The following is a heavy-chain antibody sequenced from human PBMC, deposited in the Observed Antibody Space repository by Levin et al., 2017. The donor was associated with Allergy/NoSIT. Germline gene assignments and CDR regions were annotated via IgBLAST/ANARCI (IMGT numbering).Heavy chain of an antibody. CDR2: IKSKTDGGTT. J-gene: IGHJ4*02. Sequence: GESLKISCAASGFTFSNAWMSWVRQAPGKGLEWVGRIKSKTDGGTTDYAAPVKGRFTISRDDSKNTLYLQMNSLKTEDTAVYYCTTESGYSSSWYGPCEYWGQGTLVTVSS. CDR1: GFTFSNAW. V-gene: IGHV3-15*01. D-gene: IGHD6-13*01. CDR3: TTESGYSSSWYGPCEY.